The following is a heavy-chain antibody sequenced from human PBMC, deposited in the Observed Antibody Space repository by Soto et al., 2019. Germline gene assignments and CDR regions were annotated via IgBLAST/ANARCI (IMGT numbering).Heavy chain of an antibody. CDR3: ARGLTPSVVVTANRPFDY. CDR2: INHSGSS. Sequence: KPSETLSLTCAVNGGSFNNYFLTWIRQSPGTGLEWIGEINHSGSSNYSPSLKSRVIMSVDTSKNQFSLKLTSVTAADTAVYYCARGLTPSVVVTANRPFDYWGQGTQVTVSS. J-gene: IGHJ4*02. V-gene: IGHV4-34*01. CDR1: GGSFNNYF. D-gene: IGHD2-21*02.